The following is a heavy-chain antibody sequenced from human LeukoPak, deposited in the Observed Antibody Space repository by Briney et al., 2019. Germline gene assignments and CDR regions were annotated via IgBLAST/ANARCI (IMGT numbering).Heavy chain of an antibody. V-gene: IGHV3-74*01. J-gene: IGHJ4*02. Sequence: GGSLRLSCAASGFTFSTYWMQWVRQAPGKGLVWVSHINGDGSSATYADSVKGRFTISRDNAKNTLYLQMNSLRAEDTAVYYCVRDNYGVDYWGQGTLVTVSS. CDR2: INGDGSSA. CDR3: VRDNYGVDY. CDR1: GFTFSTYW. D-gene: IGHD4-17*01.